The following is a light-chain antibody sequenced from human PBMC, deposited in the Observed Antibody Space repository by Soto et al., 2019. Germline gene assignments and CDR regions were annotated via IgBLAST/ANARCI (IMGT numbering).Light chain of an antibody. J-gene: IGLJ1*01. CDR1: SSNLGAGYD. CDR2: GNR. CDR3: QSYDNSLGVCYV. Sequence: QSALTQPPSVSGAPGQRVTISCTGSSSNLGAGYDVHWYQLLPGTAPKLLIYGNRNRPSGVPDRLSGSKSGTSASLAITGLQAEDEADYYCQSYDNSLGVCYVFGTGTKVTVL. V-gene: IGLV1-40*01.